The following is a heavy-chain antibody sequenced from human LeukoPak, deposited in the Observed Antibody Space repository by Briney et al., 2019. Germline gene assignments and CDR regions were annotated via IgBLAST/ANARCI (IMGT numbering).Heavy chain of an antibody. CDR1: GFTFSVSA. J-gene: IGHJ5*02. CDR3: TRRFGVNSWWFDP. CDR2: IRRNRDNYAT. D-gene: IGHD4-23*01. V-gene: IGHV3-73*01. Sequence: GGSLRLSCAASGFTFSVSAMHWVRQFPGKGLEWVGRIRRNRDNYATAYAASVKGRFTISRDDLKNTAYLQMNSLKTEDTAVYYCTRRFGVNSWWFDPWGQGTLVTVSS.